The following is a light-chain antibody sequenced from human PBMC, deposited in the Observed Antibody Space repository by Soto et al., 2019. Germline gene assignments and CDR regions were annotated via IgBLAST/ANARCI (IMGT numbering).Light chain of an antibody. V-gene: IGKV1-39*01. CDR2: AAS. J-gene: IGKJ1*01. CDR1: QSISSY. CDR3: QQSYSTPWT. Sequence: EIQMTQSPSSLSSSVGYIVTITCRSSQSISSYLNWYQQKPGKAPKLLIYAASSLQSGVPSRFSGSGSGTDFTLTISSLQPEDFETYYCQQSYSTPWTFGQGTKVDIK.